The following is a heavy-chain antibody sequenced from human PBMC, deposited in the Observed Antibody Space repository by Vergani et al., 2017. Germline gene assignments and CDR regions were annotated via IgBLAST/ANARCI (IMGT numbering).Heavy chain of an antibody. CDR3: VRDVRVSRT. J-gene: IGHJ3*01. Sequence: EVQLLESGGGLAQPGGSLRLSCAASGFTFSHYSMNWVRQAPGKGLEWVANIKQDGSEKYYVDSVKGRFTISRDNAKNSLYLQMNSLRAEDTAVYYCVRDVRVSRTWGQGTLVAVSS. V-gene: IGHV3-7*01. CDR2: IKQDGSEK. CDR1: GFTFSHYS.